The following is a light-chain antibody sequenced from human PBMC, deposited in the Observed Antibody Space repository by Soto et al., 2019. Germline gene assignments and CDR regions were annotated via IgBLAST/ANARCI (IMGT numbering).Light chain of an antibody. J-gene: IGKJ1*01. CDR1: QNVDSNY. CDR3: QQYGSSPRT. V-gene: IGKV3-20*01. Sequence: PGEEATLSCRASQNVDSNYLAWYQQRPGQAPRLLIYGASSRAAGIPDRFSGGGSGTDFTLTISRLEPEDFAVYYCQQYGSSPRTFGQGTKVDIK. CDR2: GAS.